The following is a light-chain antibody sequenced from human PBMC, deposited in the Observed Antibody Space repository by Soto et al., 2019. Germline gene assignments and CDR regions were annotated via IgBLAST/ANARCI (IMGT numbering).Light chain of an antibody. J-gene: IGLJ1*01. CDR2: ANN. V-gene: IGLV1-40*01. CDR3: QSYDNSLSGYV. Sequence: QSVLTQPPSVSRAPGQRVTISCTGSSSNIGAGYDVHWYQQLPGTAPKLLIYANNNRPSGVPDRFSGSKSGTSASLAITGLQAEDEADYYCQSYDNSLSGYVFGPGTKVTVL. CDR1: SSNIGAGYD.